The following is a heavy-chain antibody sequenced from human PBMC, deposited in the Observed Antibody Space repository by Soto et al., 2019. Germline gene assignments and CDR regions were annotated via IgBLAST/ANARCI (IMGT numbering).Heavy chain of an antibody. CDR1: GFTVNNIH. Sequence: EVQLVETGGGLIQPGGSLRLSCAASGFTVNNIHMSWVRQAPGKGLEWVSFINRGGSTYYTDSVKGRFTISRDNSKNTLYLQMNSLRGEDTAVYFCARHSAYKAFDSWGQGTLVTVSS. D-gene: IGHD5-12*01. CDR3: ARHSAYKAFDS. J-gene: IGHJ4*02. V-gene: IGHV3-53*02. CDR2: INRGGST.